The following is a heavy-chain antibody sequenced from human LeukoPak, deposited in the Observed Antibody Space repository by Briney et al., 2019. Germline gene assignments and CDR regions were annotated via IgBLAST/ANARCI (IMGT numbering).Heavy chain of an antibody. Sequence: GGSLRLSCAASEFTFSDYYTSWIRQAPGKGLEWLSYINIGGTNTHYADSVKGRFTISRDNAKKSLYLEMNNLRAEDTAVYYCATDGAGFDTWGQGVLVTVSS. J-gene: IGHJ5*02. CDR1: EFTFSDYY. CDR3: ATDGAGFDT. CDR2: INIGGTNT. V-gene: IGHV3-11*01.